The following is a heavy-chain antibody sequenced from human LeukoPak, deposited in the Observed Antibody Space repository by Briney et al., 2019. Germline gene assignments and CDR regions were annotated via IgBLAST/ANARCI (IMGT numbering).Heavy chain of an antibody. D-gene: IGHD2-21*02. Sequence: GGPLSHPCAPWGFTLKCYVMHGLRQAPAKGLEGVAVLSYDGSNNYYAHSVKGRFTISRDNSKNTVNLKMISVRAADTAVYYCAKDSEAYCGGGCYSFFDYWGQGILVTVSS. J-gene: IGHJ4*02. CDR3: AKDSEAYCGGGCYSFFDY. CDR1: GFTLKCYV. V-gene: IGHV3-30*18. CDR2: LSYDGSNN.